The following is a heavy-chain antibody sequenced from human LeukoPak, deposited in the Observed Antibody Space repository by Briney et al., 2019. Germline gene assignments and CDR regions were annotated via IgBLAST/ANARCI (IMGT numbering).Heavy chain of an antibody. CDR3: AITMIVVVNDY. CDR2: IYYSGST. Sequence: SETLSLTCTVSGGSISSGDYYWSWIRQPPGKGLEWIGYIYYSGSTYYNPSLKSRVTISVDTSKNQFSLKLSSVTAADTAVYYCAITMIVVVNDYWGQGTLVTVSS. V-gene: IGHV4-30-4*01. CDR1: GGSISSGDYY. J-gene: IGHJ4*02. D-gene: IGHD3-22*01.